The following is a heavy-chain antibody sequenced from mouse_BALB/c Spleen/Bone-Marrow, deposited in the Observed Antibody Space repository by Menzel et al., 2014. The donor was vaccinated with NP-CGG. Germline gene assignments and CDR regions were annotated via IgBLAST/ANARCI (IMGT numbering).Heavy chain of an antibody. CDR1: GYSFXGYF. V-gene: IGHV1-37*01. Sequence: EVHLVESGPELVKPGASVKISCKASGYSFXGYFMNWVKQSHGKSLEWIGRTNPYNGDTFYNQKFKGKATLTVDKSSSTAHMELLSLTSEDSAVYYCGGQDGYYGGFAYWGQGTLVTVSA. D-gene: IGHD2-3*01. CDR3: GGQDGYYGGFAY. J-gene: IGHJ3*01. CDR2: TNPYNGDT.